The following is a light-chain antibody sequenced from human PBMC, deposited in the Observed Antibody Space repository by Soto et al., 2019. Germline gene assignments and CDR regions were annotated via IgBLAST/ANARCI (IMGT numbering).Light chain of an antibody. CDR3: QQYGSSPIT. CDR2: DTS. V-gene: IGKV3D-20*01. Sequence: EIVLTQSPATLSLSPGERATLSCGASQSVSSSYLAWYQQKPGLAPRLLIYDTSSRAIGIPDRLSGSKSGTNFTLTIRRMEPEDVGMYYCQQYGSSPITFGQGTRLEI. J-gene: IGKJ5*01. CDR1: QSVSSSY.